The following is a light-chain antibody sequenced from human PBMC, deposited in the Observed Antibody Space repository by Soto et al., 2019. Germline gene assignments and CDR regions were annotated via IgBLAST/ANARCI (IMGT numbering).Light chain of an antibody. J-gene: IGKJ1*01. CDR1: QTVRNNY. Sequence: EFVLTQSPGTLSLSPGERATLSCRASQTVRNNYLAWYQQKPGQAPRLLIYDASSRATGIPDRFSGSGSGTDFTLTISSLQAEDVAVYYCQQYYSTPLTFGQGTKVDIK. CDR3: QQYYSTPLT. CDR2: DAS. V-gene: IGKV3-20*01.